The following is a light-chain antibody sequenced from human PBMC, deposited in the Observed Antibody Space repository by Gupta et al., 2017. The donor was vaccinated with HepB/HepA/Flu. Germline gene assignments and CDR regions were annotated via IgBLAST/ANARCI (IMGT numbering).Light chain of an antibody. V-gene: IGKV2D-29*01. CDR2: EGS. CDR3: RQGVQLPHS. J-gene: IGKJ4*01. Sequence: EIVMTQPPLSLSVTPGQPASIPCTSSQSLLHSNGNTYLYWYLQKPGQPPQLLLYEGSNRGSRVPDRFSGGGSGTEFTLKISRVEAEDVGGYFCRQGVQLPHSFGGGTKLDIK. CDR1: QSLLHSNGNTY.